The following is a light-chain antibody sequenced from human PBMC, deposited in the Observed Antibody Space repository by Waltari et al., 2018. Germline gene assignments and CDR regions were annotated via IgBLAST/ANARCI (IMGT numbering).Light chain of an antibody. V-gene: IGLV2-14*01. CDR2: EVS. Sequence: QSALTQPASVSGSPGQSLTISCTGTNSDIGAYNYVSWYQQHPGKAPKLIIFEVSKRPSGVSNRFSGSKSGNTASLTISGLQPEDEADYYCSSYTSSDTMIFGTGTKLTVL. CDR3: SSYTSSDTMI. J-gene: IGLJ2*01. CDR1: NSDIGAYNY.